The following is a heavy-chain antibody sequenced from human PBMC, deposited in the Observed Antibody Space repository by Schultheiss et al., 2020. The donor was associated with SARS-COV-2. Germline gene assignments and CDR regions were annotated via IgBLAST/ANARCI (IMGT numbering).Heavy chain of an antibody. D-gene: IGHD6-19*01. V-gene: IGHV3-7*03. CDR1: GFTCSNYW. CDR3: AKGQRARWVAGTPFDY. J-gene: IGHJ4*02. CDR2: MKGDGGEK. Sequence: GGSLRLSCAASGFTCSNYWMNWVRHAPGKGLEWVANMKGDGGEKDNVDSMKGRFTISRDNAKNSLYLQMNSLRAEDTALYYCAKGQRARWVAGTPFDYWGQGTLVTVSS.